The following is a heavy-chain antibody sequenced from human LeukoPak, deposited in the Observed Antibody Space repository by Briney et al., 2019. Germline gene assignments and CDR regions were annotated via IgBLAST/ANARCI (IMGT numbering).Heavy chain of an antibody. J-gene: IGHJ4*02. CDR1: GGSFSGYY. CDR2: INHSGST. D-gene: IGHD3-10*01. V-gene: IGHV4-34*01. CDR3: ARVRIYGSGSDHFDY. Sequence: SETLSLTCAVYGGSFSGYYWSWIRQPPGKGLEWIGEINHSGSTNYNPSLKSRVTISVDTSKNQFSLKLSSVTAADTAVYYCARVRIYGSGSDHFDYWGQGTLVTVSS.